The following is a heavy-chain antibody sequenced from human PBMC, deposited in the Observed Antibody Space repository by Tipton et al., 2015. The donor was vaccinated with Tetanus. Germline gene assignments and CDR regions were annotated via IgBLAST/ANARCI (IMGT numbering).Heavy chain of an antibody. Sequence: TLSLTCTVSGGSISSYYWSWIRQPPGKGLEWIGYIYYSGSTNYNPSLKSRVTISVDTSKNQFSLNLSSVTAADTAVYYCASSLDTAMVDDAFDIWGQGTMVTVSS. J-gene: IGHJ3*02. CDR3: ASSLDTAMVDDAFDI. CDR2: IYYSGST. CDR1: GGSISSYY. D-gene: IGHD5-18*01. V-gene: IGHV4-59*07.